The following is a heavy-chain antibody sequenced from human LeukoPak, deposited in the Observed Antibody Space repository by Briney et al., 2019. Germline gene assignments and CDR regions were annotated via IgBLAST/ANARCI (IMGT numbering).Heavy chain of an antibody. V-gene: IGHV1-46*01. CDR3: ARGGQRDGYNSPFDY. CDR2: INPSGGST. CDR1: GYTFTSYY. Sequence: ASVKVSCKASGYTFTSYYMHWVRQAPGQGLEWMGIINPSGGSTSYEQKFQGRVTMTRDTSTSTVYMELSSLRSEDTAVYYCARGGQRDGYNSPFDYWGQGTLVTVSS. J-gene: IGHJ4*02. D-gene: IGHD5-24*01.